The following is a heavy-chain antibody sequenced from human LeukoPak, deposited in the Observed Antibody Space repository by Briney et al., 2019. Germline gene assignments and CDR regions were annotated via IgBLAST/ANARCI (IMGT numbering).Heavy chain of an antibody. V-gene: IGHV4-59*08. CDR2: IYYSGST. CDR1: GGSISSYY. J-gene: IGHJ4*02. Sequence: SETLSLTCTVSGGSISSYYWSWIRQPPGKGLEWIGYIYYSGSTNYNPSLKSRVTISVDTSKNQFSLKLSSVTAAGTAVYYCARIAGIVGATTIDYWGQGTLVTVSS. D-gene: IGHD1-26*01. CDR3: ARIAGIVGATTIDY.